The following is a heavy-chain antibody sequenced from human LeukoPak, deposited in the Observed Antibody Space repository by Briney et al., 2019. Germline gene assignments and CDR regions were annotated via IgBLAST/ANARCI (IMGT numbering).Heavy chain of an antibody. CDR2: ISSSGSTI. Sequence: GESLRLSCAASGFTFTTYWMKWVRQAPGKGVEGVSYISSSGSTIYYADSVKGRFTISRDNAKNSLYLQMNSLRAEDTAVYYCASALDQDYYDSSGNFDYWGQGTLVTVSS. CDR1: GFTFTTYW. D-gene: IGHD3-22*01. J-gene: IGHJ4*02. V-gene: IGHV3-48*04. CDR3: ASALDQDYYDSSGNFDY.